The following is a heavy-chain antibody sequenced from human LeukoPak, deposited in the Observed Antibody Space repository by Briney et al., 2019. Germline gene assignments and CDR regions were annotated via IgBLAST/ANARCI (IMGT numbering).Heavy chain of an antibody. CDR2: IWYDGSNK. Sequence: GRSLRLSCAASGFTFSNYGMHWVRQAPGKGLEWVAVIWYDGSNKYYADSVKGRFTISRDNSKNTLYLQMNSLRAEDTAVYYCAKGGGAYYSDSSTYSAPFEHWGQGTLVTVSS. J-gene: IGHJ4*02. D-gene: IGHD3-22*01. CDR3: AKGGGAYYSDSSTYSAPFEH. CDR1: GFTFSNYG. V-gene: IGHV3-33*06.